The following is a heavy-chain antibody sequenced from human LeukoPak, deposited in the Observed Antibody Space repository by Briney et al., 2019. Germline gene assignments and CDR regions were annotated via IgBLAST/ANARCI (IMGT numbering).Heavy chain of an antibody. CDR3: ARDNDFWSGYRYAFDI. CDR2: IYTSGST. J-gene: IGHJ3*02. D-gene: IGHD3-3*01. V-gene: IGHV4-4*07. CDR1: GGSISNYY. Sequence: PSETLSLTCIVSGGSISNYYWSWIRQPAGKGLEWIGRIYTSGSTNYNPSLKSRVTMSVDTSKNQFSLKLSSVTAADTAVYYCARDNDFWSGYRYAFDIWGQGTMVTVSS.